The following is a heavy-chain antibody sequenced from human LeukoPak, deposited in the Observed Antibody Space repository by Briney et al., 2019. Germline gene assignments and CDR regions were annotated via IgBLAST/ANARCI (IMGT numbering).Heavy chain of an antibody. J-gene: IGHJ5*02. CDR1: GGTFSSYA. D-gene: IGHD1-1*01. CDR2: IIPIFGTA. Sequence: GASVKVSCKASGGTFSSYAISWVRQAPGQGLEWMGGIIPIFGTANYAQKFQGRVTITADESTSTAYMELSSLRSEDTAVYYYARDLDWNDVHNWFDPWGQGTLVTVSS. V-gene: IGHV1-69*13. CDR3: ARDLDWNDVHNWFDP.